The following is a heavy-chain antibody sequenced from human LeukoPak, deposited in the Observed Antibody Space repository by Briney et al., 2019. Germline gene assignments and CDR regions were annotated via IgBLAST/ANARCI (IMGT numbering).Heavy chain of an antibody. D-gene: IGHD3-3*01. CDR2: MYTSGTT. CDR3: ARHRITIFGVVLGGFDP. V-gene: IGHV4-4*07. CDR1: GGSISTYY. Sequence: KPSETLSLTCTVSGGSISTYYWSWIRQPAGKGLEWIGRMYTSGTTKYNPSLKSRVAMSVDTSNNQVSLKVSSVSAADTAVYYCARHRITIFGVVLGGFDPWGQGTLVTVSS. J-gene: IGHJ5*02.